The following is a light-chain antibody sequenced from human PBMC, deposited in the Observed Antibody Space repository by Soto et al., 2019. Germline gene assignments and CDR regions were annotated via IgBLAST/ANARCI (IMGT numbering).Light chain of an antibody. J-gene: IGLJ1*01. CDR1: SSDVGGYNY. Sequence: QSALTQPASVSGSPGQSITISCTGTSSDVGGYNYVSWYQQHPGKAPKLMIYDVSNRPSGVSNRFSGSKSGNTASLTISGPQAEDEAEYYCSSYTSSSTPHYVFGTGTKLTVL. V-gene: IGLV2-14*01. CDR3: SSYTSSSTPHYV. CDR2: DVS.